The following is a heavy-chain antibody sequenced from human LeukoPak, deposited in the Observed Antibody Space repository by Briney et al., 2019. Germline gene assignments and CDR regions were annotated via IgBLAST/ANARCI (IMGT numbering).Heavy chain of an antibody. CDR2: ISYDGSNK. J-gene: IGHJ4*02. CDR3: ARGRYSSGWDDPRIDH. D-gene: IGHD6-19*01. V-gene: IGHV3-30-3*01. Sequence: PGRSLRLSCAASGFTFSSYAMHWVRQAPGKGLEWVAVISYDGSNKYYADSVKGRFTISRDNSKNTLYLQMNSLRAEDTAVYYCARGRYSSGWDDPRIDHWGQGTLVTVSS. CDR1: GFTFSSYA.